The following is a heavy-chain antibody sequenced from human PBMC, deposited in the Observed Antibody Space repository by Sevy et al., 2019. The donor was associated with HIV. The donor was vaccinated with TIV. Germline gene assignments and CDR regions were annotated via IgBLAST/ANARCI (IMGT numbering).Heavy chain of an antibody. CDR2: FDPEDGET. V-gene: IGHV1-24*01. CDR3: ATLDFWSDYPLYGMDV. J-gene: IGHJ6*02. CDR1: GYTLSKLS. D-gene: IGHD3-3*01. Sequence: ASVKVSCMVSGYTLSKLSMHWVRQAPGKGPEWMGGFDPEDGETIYAQKFQGRVTMTKDTSTDTAYMELSSLRSEDTAVYYCATLDFWSDYPLYGMDVWGQGTTVTVSS.